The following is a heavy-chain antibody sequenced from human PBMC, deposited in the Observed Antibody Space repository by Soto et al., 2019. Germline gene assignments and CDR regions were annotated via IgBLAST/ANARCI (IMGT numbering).Heavy chain of an antibody. D-gene: IGHD3-10*01. J-gene: IGHJ4*02. CDR1: GYSFTSYW. V-gene: IGHV5-10-1*01. CDR3: ARPVFGELLYHDY. CDR2: IDPSDSYT. Sequence: PGESLKISCKGSGYSFTSYWISWVRQMPGKGLEWMGRIDPSDSYTNYSPSFQGHVTISADKSISTAYLQGSSLKASDTAMYYCARPVFGELLYHDYWGQGTLVTVSS.